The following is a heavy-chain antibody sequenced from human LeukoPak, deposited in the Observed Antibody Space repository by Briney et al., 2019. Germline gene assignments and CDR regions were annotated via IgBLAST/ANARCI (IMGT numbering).Heavy chain of an antibody. V-gene: IGHV4-34*01. CDR1: GGSFSGYY. CDR2: INHSGST. D-gene: IGHD5-18*01. J-gene: IGHJ4*02. CDR3: GYGYSYDGDREY. Sequence: SETLSLTCAVYGGSFSGYYWSWIRQPPGKGLGWIGEINHSGSTNYNPSLKSRVTMSVDTSKNQFSLKLSSVTAADTAVYYCGYGYSYDGDREYWGQGTLVTVSS.